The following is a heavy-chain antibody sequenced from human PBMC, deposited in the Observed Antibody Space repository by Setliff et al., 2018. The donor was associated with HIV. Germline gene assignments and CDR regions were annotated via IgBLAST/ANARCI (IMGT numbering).Heavy chain of an antibody. Sequence: GGSLRLSCAASGFTFDDYAMHWVRQVPVQGLAWVSGIDLDGGNIDYADSVKGRFSISRDNAKHSVYLQMNSVTTEDMALYYCAKGSCIGGSCVHFDYWGQGALVAVSS. J-gene: IGHJ4*02. CDR1: GFTFDDYA. D-gene: IGHD2-15*01. CDR3: AKGSCIGGSCVHFDY. CDR2: IDLDGGNI. V-gene: IGHV3-9*03.